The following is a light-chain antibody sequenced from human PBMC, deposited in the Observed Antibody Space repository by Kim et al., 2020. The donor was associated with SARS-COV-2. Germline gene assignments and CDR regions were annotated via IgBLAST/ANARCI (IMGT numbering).Light chain of an antibody. CDR3: QQSSSPPYT. V-gene: IGKV1-39*01. Sequence: ASVGDIITITCRASQTIGNHLNWYQQHPGEVPRLLLYAASSLQSGVPSRFTGSGSGTQFTLTISGLRPEDFATYYCQQSSSPPYTFGPGTKVDIK. CDR2: AAS. CDR1: QTIGNH. J-gene: IGKJ3*01.